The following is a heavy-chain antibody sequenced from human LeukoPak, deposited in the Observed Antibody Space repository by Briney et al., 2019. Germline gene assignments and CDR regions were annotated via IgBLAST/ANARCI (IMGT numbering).Heavy chain of an antibody. CDR2: IYTSGST. CDR3: ARDPSWYSDY. J-gene: IGHJ4*02. Sequence: SETLSLTCAVYGGSFSGYYWSWIRQPAGKGLEWIGRIYTSGSTNYNPSLKSRVTMSVDTSKNQFSLKLSSVTAADTAVYYCARDPSWYSDYWGQGTLVTVSS. V-gene: IGHV4-4*07. D-gene: IGHD6-13*01. CDR1: GGSFSGYY.